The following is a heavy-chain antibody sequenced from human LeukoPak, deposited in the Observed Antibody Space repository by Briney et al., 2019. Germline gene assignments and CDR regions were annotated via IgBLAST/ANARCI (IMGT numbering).Heavy chain of an antibody. CDR2: IYHSGST. D-gene: IGHD4/OR15-4a*01. CDR1: GGSISSSNW. J-gene: IGHJ6*04. V-gene: IGHV4-4*02. CDR3: ARVKGGAKDYYGMDV. Sequence: PSWTLSLTCAVSGGSISSSNWWSWVRQPPGKGLEWIGEIYHSGSTNYNPSLKSRVTISVDKSKNQFSLKLSSVTAADTAVYYCARVKGGAKDYYGMDVWGKGTTVTVSS.